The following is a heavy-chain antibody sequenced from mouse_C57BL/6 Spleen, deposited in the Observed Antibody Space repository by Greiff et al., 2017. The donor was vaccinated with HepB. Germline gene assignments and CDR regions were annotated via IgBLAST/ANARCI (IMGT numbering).Heavy chain of an antibody. J-gene: IGHJ4*01. CDR3: TRTPLTTLVGGAMDY. Sequence: EVQVVESGTVLARPGASVKMSCKTSGYTFTSYWMHWVKQRPGQGLEWIGAIYPGNSDTSYNQKFKGKAKLTAVTSASTAYMELSSLTNEDSAVYYCTRTPLTTLVGGAMDYWGQGTSVTVSS. CDR1: GYTFTSYW. V-gene: IGHV1-5*01. CDR2: IYPGNSDT. D-gene: IGHD1-1*01.